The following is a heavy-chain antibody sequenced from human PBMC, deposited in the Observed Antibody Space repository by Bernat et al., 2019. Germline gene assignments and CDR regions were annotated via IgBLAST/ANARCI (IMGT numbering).Heavy chain of an antibody. J-gene: IGHJ4*02. V-gene: IGHV3-23*04. CDR3: AKGRTYYYGSGSSWALDYFDY. CDR1: GFTFSSYA. Sequence: EVQLVESGGGLVQPGGSLRLSCAASGFTFSSYAMSWVRQAPGRGLEWVSAISGSGGSTYYADSVKGRFTISRDNSKNTLYLQMNSLRAEDTAVYYCAKGRTYYYGSGSSWALDYFDYWGQGTLVTVSS. D-gene: IGHD3-10*01. CDR2: ISGSGGST.